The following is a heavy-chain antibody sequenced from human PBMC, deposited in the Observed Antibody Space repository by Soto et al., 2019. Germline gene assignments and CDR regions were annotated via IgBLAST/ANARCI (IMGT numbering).Heavy chain of an antibody. D-gene: IGHD6-19*01. J-gene: IGHJ4*02. V-gene: IGHV3-21*01. CDR1: GFTFSSYS. CDR2: ISSSGSYI. Sequence: GGSLRLSCAASGFTFSSYSMNWVRQAPGKGLEWVSSISSSGSYIFYSDSVKGRFTISRDNAKNSLYLQMNSLRAEDTAVYYCARDSIAGAWFYYFDYWGQGTLVTVSS. CDR3: ARDSIAGAWFYYFDY.